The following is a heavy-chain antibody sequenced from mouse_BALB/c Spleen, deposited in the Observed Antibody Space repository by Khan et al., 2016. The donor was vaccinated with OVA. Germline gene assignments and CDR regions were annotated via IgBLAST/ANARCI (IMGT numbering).Heavy chain of an antibody. D-gene: IGHD1-3*01. CDR2: IWAGGSS. CDR1: GFSLTSYG. CDR3: ARLEDI. V-gene: IGHV2-9*02. J-gene: IGHJ2*01. Sequence: QVQLKESGPGLVAPSQSLSIPFTVSGFSLTSYGVHWVRQPSGKGLGWLGVIWAGGSSNYNSALMSRLSINKDNSKNQVYLKMNSLQTDDRAMYYCARLEDIGGQGTTLTVSS.